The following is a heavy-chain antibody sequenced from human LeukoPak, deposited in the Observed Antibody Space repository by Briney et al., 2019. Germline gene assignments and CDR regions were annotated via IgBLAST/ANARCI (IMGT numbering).Heavy chain of an antibody. CDR2: INPNSGGT. CDR3: ARAGRYCSGSSCYYIY. Sequence: PEASVKVSCKASGYTFTGYYMHWVRQAPGQGLEWMGRINPNSGGTNYAQKFQGRVTMTRDTSISTAYMELSRLRSDDTAVYYCARAGRYCSGSSCYYIYWGQGTLVTVSS. CDR1: GYTFTGYY. J-gene: IGHJ4*02. V-gene: IGHV1-2*06. D-gene: IGHD2-15*01.